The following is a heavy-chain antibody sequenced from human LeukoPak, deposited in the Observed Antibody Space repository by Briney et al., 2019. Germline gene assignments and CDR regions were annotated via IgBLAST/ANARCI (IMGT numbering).Heavy chain of an antibody. J-gene: IGHJ4*02. V-gene: IGHV4-39*01. Sequence: SETLSLTCTVSGGSITSSSYYWGWIRQPPGKGLEWLGSIFYSESTYYNPSLKSRVPISVDTSTNQFSLKVSSVTAADTAVYYCARHLETFATTVFGYWGQGTLVTVSS. CDR3: ARHLETFATTVFGY. CDR1: GGSITSSSYY. CDR2: IFYSEST. D-gene: IGHD4-17*01.